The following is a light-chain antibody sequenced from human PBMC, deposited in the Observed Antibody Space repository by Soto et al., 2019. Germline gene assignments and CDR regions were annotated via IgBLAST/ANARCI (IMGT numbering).Light chain of an antibody. CDR3: QQYGSSGT. CDR2: GAS. V-gene: IGKV3-20*01. J-gene: IGKJ1*01. Sequence: EILFTQSPGTLSLSPGERATLSCRASQSVSNNYLAWYPQKPGQAPRLLIYGASNRATGIPDRFSGSGSGTDFTLTISRLEPEDSAVYYCQQYGSSGTFGQGTKVDNK. CDR1: QSVSNNY.